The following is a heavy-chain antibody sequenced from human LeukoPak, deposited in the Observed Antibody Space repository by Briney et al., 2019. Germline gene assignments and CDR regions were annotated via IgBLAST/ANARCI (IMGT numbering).Heavy chain of an antibody. Sequence: ASVKVFCKASGYTFTSYDINWVRQATGQGLEWMGWMNPNSGNTGYAQKFQGRVTMTRNTSISTAYMELSSLRSEDTAVYYCARVRYCSGGSCSGGMDVWGQGTTVTVSS. J-gene: IGHJ6*02. V-gene: IGHV1-8*01. CDR1: GYTFTSYD. CDR2: MNPNSGNT. CDR3: ARVRYCSGGSCSGGMDV. D-gene: IGHD2-15*01.